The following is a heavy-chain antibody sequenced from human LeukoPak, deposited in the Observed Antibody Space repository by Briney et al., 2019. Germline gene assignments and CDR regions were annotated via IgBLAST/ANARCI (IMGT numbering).Heavy chain of an antibody. V-gene: IGHV3-23*01. Sequence: GGSLRLSCAASGFTFSSYAMSWVRQAPGKGLEWVSAISGSGGSTYYADSVKGRFTISRDNSKNTLYLQMNSLRAEDTAVYYRAKERGYCTNGVCDFDYWGQGTLVTVSS. CDR2: ISGSGGST. J-gene: IGHJ4*02. CDR3: AKERGYCTNGVCDFDY. CDR1: GFTFSSYA. D-gene: IGHD2-8*01.